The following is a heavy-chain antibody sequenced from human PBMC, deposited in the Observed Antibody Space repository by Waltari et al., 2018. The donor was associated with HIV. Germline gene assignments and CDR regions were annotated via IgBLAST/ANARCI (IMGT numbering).Heavy chain of an antibody. CDR3: ATYCGGDCYFGEVSFDV. J-gene: IGHJ3*01. Sequence: QVQLMQSGGGVVQPGGSLRLSCTASGFLFSNYGIHRVRQAPGKGLDWVALISHDGNSHFYADSVKGRFTVSRDNSKDTVYLQMNSLTTDDTAVYYCATYCGGDCYFGEVSFDVWGQGTMVIVS. CDR1: GFLFSNYG. CDR2: ISHDGNSH. V-gene: IGHV3-30*03. D-gene: IGHD2-21*02.